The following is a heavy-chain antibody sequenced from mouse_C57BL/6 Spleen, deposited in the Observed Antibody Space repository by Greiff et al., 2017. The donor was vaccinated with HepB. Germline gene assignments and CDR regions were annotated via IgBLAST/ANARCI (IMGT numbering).Heavy chain of an antibody. CDR3: APHYYGSSYDAMDY. D-gene: IGHD1-1*01. Sequence: QVQLQHPGAELVKPGASVKLSCKASGYTFTSYWMHWVKQRPGRGLEWIGRIDPNSGGTKYNEKFKSKATLTVDKPSSTAYMQLSSLTSEDSAVYYCAPHYYGSSYDAMDYWGQGTSVTVSS. CDR2: IDPNSGGT. V-gene: IGHV1-72*01. J-gene: IGHJ4*01. CDR1: GYTFTSYW.